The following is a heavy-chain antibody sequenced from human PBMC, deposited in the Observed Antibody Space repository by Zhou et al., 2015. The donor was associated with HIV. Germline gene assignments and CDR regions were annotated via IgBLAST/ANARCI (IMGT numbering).Heavy chain of an antibody. D-gene: IGHD6-19*01. Sequence: EVQLLESGGTLVQPGGSLRLSCAASGLIFSDHWMTWVRQAPGKGLEWVAIIKPDGSEKYYVDSVKGRFSISRDNVDYSLFLHMRSLRAEDTAVYYCARGWEQWLVHYWGQGTLVTVSS. CDR3: ARGWEQWLVHY. CDR1: GLIFSDHW. CDR2: IKPDGSEK. V-gene: IGHV3-7*01. J-gene: IGHJ4*02.